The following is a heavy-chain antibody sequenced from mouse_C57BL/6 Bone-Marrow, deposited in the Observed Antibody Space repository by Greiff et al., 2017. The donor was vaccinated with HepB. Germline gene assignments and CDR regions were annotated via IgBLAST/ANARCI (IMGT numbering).Heavy chain of an antibody. V-gene: IGHV1-15*01. CDR2: IDPETGGT. Sequence: VKLMESGAELVRPGASVTLSCKASGYTFTDYEMHWVKQTPVHGLEWIGAIDPETGGTAYNQKFKGKAILTADKSSSTAYMELRSLTSEDSAVYYCTRKGFYYYGSSWFAYWGQGTLVTVSA. CDR1: GYTFTDYE. J-gene: IGHJ3*01. D-gene: IGHD1-1*01. CDR3: TRKGFYYYGSSWFAY.